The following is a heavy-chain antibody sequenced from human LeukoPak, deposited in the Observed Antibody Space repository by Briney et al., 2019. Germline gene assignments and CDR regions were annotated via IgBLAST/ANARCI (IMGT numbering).Heavy chain of an antibody. Sequence: GGSLRLSCAASGFTFSSYGMHWVRQAPGKGLEWVAVISYDGSNKYHADSVKGRFTISRDNSKNTLYLQMNSLRVEDTAVYYCAKDFYYYYGSAHYYYYGMDVWGQGTTVTVSS. V-gene: IGHV3-30*18. J-gene: IGHJ6*02. CDR2: ISYDGSNK. CDR1: GFTFSSYG. CDR3: AKDFYYYYGSAHYYYYGMDV. D-gene: IGHD3-10*01.